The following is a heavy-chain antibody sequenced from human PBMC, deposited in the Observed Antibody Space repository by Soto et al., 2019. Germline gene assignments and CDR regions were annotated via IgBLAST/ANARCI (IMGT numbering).Heavy chain of an antibody. CDR2: INYSGNT. Sequence: QLQLQESGPGLVKPSETLSLTCTVSGGSISSTTYYWGWIRQPPGKGLEWIGSINYSGNTYYDPSLKSRVTIAVDTSKNQFSLKLSSVTATDTAVYYCARTITAVPRNWFDPWGQGTLVTVSS. D-gene: IGHD5-12*01. CDR3: ARTITAVPRNWFDP. J-gene: IGHJ5*02. V-gene: IGHV4-39*01. CDR1: GGSISSTTYY.